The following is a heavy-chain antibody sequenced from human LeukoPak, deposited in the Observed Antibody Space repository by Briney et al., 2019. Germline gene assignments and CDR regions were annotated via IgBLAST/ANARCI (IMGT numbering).Heavy chain of an antibody. CDR1: GFTVSSNY. CDR3: ARDGVRVTIFGVVTPFDYYYGMDV. J-gene: IGHJ6*02. CDR2: IWYDGSNK. D-gene: IGHD3-3*01. Sequence: GGSLRLSCAASGFTVSSNYMSWVRQAPGKGLEWVAVIWYDGSNKYYADSVKGRFTISRDNSKNTLYLQMNSLRAEDTAVYYCARDGVRVTIFGVVTPFDYYYGMDVWGQGTTVTVSS. V-gene: IGHV3-33*08.